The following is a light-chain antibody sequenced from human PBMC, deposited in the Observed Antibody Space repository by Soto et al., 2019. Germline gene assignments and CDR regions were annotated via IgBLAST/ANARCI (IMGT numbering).Light chain of an antibody. CDR2: AAS. V-gene: IGKV1-9*01. J-gene: IGKJ5*01. Sequence: IQLTQSPSSLSASVGDRVTITCRASQGISSYLAWYQQKPGKAPKLLIYAASTLQSGVPSRFSGSGSGTDFTLTISSLQPEDFATDYCQQLNSDPQVTFGQGTRLEIK. CDR3: QQLNSDPQVT. CDR1: QGISSY.